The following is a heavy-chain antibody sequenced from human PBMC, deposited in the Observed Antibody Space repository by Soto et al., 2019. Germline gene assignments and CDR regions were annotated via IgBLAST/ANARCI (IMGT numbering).Heavy chain of an antibody. Sequence: ASVKVSCKVSGYTLTELSMHWVRQAPGKGLEWMGGFDPEDGETIYAQKFQGRVTMTEDTSTDTAYMELSSLRSEDTAVYYCATCIKGGGDCYPDDYWGQGTLVTVSS. CDR1: GYTLTELS. CDR2: FDPEDGET. V-gene: IGHV1-24*01. D-gene: IGHD2-21*02. J-gene: IGHJ4*02. CDR3: ATCIKGGGDCYPDDY.